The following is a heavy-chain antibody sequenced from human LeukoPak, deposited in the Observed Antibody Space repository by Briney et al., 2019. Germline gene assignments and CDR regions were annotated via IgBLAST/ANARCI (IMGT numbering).Heavy chain of an antibody. J-gene: IGHJ3*02. CDR1: GFTFSDYY. Sequence: PGGSLRLSCAASGFTFSDYYMSWIRQAPGKGLEWVSYISSSSSYTNYADSVKGRFTISRDNAKNSLYLQMNSLRAEDTAVYYCARGDCSGSSCYGAFDIWGQGTMVTVSS. CDR3: ARGDCSGSSCYGAFDI. D-gene: IGHD2-15*01. V-gene: IGHV3-11*05. CDR2: ISSSSSYT.